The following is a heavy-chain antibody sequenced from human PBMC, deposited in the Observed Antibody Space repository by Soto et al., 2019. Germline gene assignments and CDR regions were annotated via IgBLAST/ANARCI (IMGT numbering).Heavy chain of an antibody. D-gene: IGHD3-22*01. CDR2: IYYSGST. CDR1: GGSISSSSYY. Sequence: QLQLQESGPGLVKPSETLSLTCTVSGGSISSSSYYWGWIRQPPGKGLEWIGSIYYSGSTYYNPSLKSRVTISVDTSKNQFSLKLSSVTAADTAVYYCARLAGYYDSTGYYFDYWGQGTLVTVSS. J-gene: IGHJ4*02. V-gene: IGHV4-39*01. CDR3: ARLAGYYDSTGYYFDY.